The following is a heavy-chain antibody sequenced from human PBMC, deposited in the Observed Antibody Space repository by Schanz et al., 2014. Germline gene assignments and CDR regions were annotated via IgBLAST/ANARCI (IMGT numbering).Heavy chain of an antibody. CDR2: ISGSGGST. CDR3: ARDNYYGSGSCAY. D-gene: IGHD3-10*01. CDR1: GFTFSSYA. Sequence: EVQLLESGGGLVQPGGSLRLSCAASGFTFSSYAMSWVRQAPGKGLEWVSGISGSGGSTYYADSVKGRFTISRDNAKNSMYLHMKSLRGEDTAVYYCARDNYYGSGSCAYWGQGTLVTVSS. V-gene: IGHV3-23*01. J-gene: IGHJ4*02.